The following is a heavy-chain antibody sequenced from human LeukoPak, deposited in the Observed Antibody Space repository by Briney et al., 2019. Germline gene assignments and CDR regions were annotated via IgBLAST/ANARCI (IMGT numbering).Heavy chain of an antibody. CDR1: GFSFSTYA. J-gene: IGHJ4*02. Sequence: AGGSLRLSCAASGFSFSTYAMSWVRQAPGKGLEWVSGVNGNGGSTSYADSVKGRFTIFRDNSKNTVYLQMNSLRVEDTAVYYCAKSLYGGCDYWSQGTVVTVSS. D-gene: IGHD3-16*02. V-gene: IGHV3-23*01. CDR2: VNGNGGST. CDR3: AKSLYGGCDY.